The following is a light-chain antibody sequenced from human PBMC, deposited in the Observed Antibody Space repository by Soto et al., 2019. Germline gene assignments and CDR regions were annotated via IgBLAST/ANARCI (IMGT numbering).Light chain of an antibody. CDR1: QSLSSN. CDR3: QQYGSSPPRT. V-gene: IGKV3-15*01. CDR2: GAS. J-gene: IGKJ1*01. Sequence: EIVMTQSPATLSVSPGERATLSCRASQSLSSNLAWYQQKPGQAPRLLIYGASYRATGIPARFSGSGSGADFTLTISRLEPEDFAVYYCQQYGSSPPRTFGQGTKVE.